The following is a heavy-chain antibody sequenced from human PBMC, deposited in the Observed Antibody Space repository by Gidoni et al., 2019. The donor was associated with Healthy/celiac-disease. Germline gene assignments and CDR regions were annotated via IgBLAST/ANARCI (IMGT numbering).Heavy chain of an antibody. CDR2: INHSGST. CDR1: GGSFSGYY. D-gene: IGHD5-18*01. Sequence: QVQLQQWGAGLLKPSATLYLTCAVYGGSFSGYYWSWIRPPPGKGLEWIGEINHSGSTNYNPALKSQVTISVDTSKNQFSLKLSSVTAADTAVYYCARVRRTGYSYGWGYWGQGTLVTVSS. V-gene: IGHV4-34*01. J-gene: IGHJ4*02. CDR3: ARVRRTGYSYGWGY.